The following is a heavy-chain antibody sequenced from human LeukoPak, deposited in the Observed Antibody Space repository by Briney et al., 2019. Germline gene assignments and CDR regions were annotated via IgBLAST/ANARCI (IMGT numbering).Heavy chain of an antibody. Sequence: SQTLSLTCTVSGGSISSYYWSWIRQLPGKGLERIGYIYYSGSTNYNPSLKSRVTISVDTSKNQFSLKLSSVTAADTAVYYCARGIFGVVPKTFDYWGQGTLVTVSS. CDR3: ARGIFGVVPKTFDY. D-gene: IGHD3-3*01. V-gene: IGHV4-59*01. J-gene: IGHJ4*02. CDR1: GGSISSYY. CDR2: IYYSGST.